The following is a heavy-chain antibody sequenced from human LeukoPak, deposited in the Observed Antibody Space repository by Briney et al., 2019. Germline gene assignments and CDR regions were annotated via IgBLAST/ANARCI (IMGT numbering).Heavy chain of an antibody. CDR2: ISSSSSTI. CDR3: RGGRGDTTWLLLYYFDC. D-gene: IGHD2-21*01. CDR1: GFTFSSYS. J-gene: IGHJ4*02. Sequence: GGSLRLSCAASGFTFSSYSMNWVRQAPGKGLEWVSYISSSSSTIYYADSVKGRFTISRDNAKNSLYLQMNSLRAEDTAVYYCRGGRGDTTWLLLYYFDCWGQGTLVTVSS. V-gene: IGHV3-48*01.